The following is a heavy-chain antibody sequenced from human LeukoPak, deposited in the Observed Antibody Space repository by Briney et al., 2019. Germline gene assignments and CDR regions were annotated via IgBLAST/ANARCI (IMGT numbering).Heavy chain of an antibody. CDR1: GGSFSGYY. CDR3: ARVGRDYVPASYDILTGTEAPNFDY. CDR2: INHSGST. Sequence: SETLSLTCAVYGGSFSGYYWSWIRQPPGKGLEWIGEINHSGSTNYNPSLKSRVTISVDTSKNQFSLKLSSVTAADTAVYYCARVGRDYVPASYDILTGTEAPNFDYWGQGTLVTVSS. D-gene: IGHD3-9*01. J-gene: IGHJ4*02. V-gene: IGHV4-34*01.